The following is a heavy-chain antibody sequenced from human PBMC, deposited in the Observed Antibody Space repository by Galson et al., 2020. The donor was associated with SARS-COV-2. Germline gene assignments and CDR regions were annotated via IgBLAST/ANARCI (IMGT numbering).Heavy chain of an antibody. CDR2: MYTSGSI. Sequence: ETSETLSLTCTVSGGSISSYYWSWIRQVAGKGLEWIGRMYTSGSINYNPSLRSRVTMSVDTSKNQFSLKLSSVTAADTAVYYCATSTKSAPSLLVAEDYWGQGTLVTVSS. J-gene: IGHJ4*02. V-gene: IGHV4-4*07. CDR3: ATSTKSAPSLLVAEDY. CDR1: GGSISSYY. D-gene: IGHD5-12*01.